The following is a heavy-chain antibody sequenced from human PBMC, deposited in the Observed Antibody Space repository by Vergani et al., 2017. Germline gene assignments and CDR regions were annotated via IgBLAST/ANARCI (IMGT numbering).Heavy chain of an antibody. D-gene: IGHD1-14*01. V-gene: IGHV3-64*01. J-gene: IGHJ4*02. Sequence: EVQLVESGGGLVQPGGSLRLSCAASGFTFSSYAMHWVRQAPGKGPEYVSAINSIGGTTYYANSVQGRFTISRDNSKNTLYLQMGSLRAEDMAVYYCARFTGVAVDYWGQGTLVTVSS. CDR2: INSIGGTT. CDR1: GFTFSSYA. CDR3: ARFTGVAVDY.